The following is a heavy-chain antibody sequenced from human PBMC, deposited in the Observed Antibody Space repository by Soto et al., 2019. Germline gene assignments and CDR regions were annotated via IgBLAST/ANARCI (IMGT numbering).Heavy chain of an antibody. D-gene: IGHD3-10*01. CDR2: ISAYNGNT. CDR1: GYTFTSYG. V-gene: IGHV1-18*01. CDR3: ARDLIVIAYGSGTNLGGY. J-gene: IGHJ4*02. Sequence: QVQLVQSGAEVKKPGASVKVSCKASGYTFTSYGISWVRQAPGQGLEWMGWISAYNGNTNYAQKPQGRVTMTTDTSTSTAYMELRSLRSDDTAVYYCARDLIVIAYGSGTNLGGYWGQGTLVTVSS.